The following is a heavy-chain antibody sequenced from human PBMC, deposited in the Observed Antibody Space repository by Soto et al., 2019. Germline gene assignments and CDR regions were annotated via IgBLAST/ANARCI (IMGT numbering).Heavy chain of an antibody. V-gene: IGHV4-34*01. CDR3: ARGPYYYGSGSYYNPHYYYYMDV. J-gene: IGHJ6*03. Sequence: SETLSLTCAVYGGSFSGYYWSWIRQPPGKGLEWIGEINHSGSTNYNPSLKSRVTISVDTSKNQFSLKLSSVTAADTAVYYCARGPYYYGSGSYYNPHYYYYMDVWGKGNTVTVSS. CDR2: INHSGST. D-gene: IGHD3-10*01. CDR1: GGSFSGYY.